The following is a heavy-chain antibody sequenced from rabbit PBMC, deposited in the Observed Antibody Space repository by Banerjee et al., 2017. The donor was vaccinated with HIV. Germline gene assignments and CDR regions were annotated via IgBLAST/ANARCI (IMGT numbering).Heavy chain of an antibody. J-gene: IGHJ4*01. V-gene: IGHV1S45*01. CDR2: INSNTGNT. D-gene: IGHD4-2*01. Sequence: QQQLEESGGGLVQPGGSLKLSCKASGFDFSSYYMSWVRQAPGKGLEWIGYINSNTGNTVYASWAKGPFTISKTSSTTVTLQMTSLTAADTATYFCARDDAGVVGYDWDLWGPGTLVTVS. CDR1: GFDFSSYYM. CDR3: ARDDAGVVGYDWDL.